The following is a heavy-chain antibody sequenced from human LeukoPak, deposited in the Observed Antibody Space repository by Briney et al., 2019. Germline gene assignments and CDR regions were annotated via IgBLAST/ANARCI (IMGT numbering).Heavy chain of an antibody. CDR3: AKDSDYYGSRGMADY. J-gene: IGHJ4*02. CDR2: ISGSGGST. Sequence: PGGSLRLSCAASGFTFSSYAMSWVRQAPGKGLEWVSAISGSGGSTYYADSAKGRFTISRDNSKNTLYLQMNSLRAEDTAVYYCAKDSDYYGSRGMADYWGQGTLVTVSS. CDR1: GFTFSSYA. V-gene: IGHV3-23*01. D-gene: IGHD3-10*01.